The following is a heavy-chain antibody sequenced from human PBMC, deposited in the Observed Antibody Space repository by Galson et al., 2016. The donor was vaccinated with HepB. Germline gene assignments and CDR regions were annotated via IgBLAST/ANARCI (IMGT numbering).Heavy chain of an antibody. D-gene: IGHD2-8*01. V-gene: IGHV1-46*01. Sequence: SVKVSCKASGYTFINYYIHWVRQAPGQGLEWMGIINPLSGGTDYAQRFQGRVTMTRDTSTSPVSMELSSLRSEDTAVYYCARAIMTPSDNWFDPWGQGSLVTVSS. CDR2: INPLSGGT. CDR1: GYTFINYY. J-gene: IGHJ5*02. CDR3: ARAIMTPSDNWFDP.